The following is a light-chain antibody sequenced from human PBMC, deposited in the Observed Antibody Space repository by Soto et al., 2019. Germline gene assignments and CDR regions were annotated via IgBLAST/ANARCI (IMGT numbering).Light chain of an antibody. CDR2: DAS. CDR1: QDISNY. J-gene: IGKJ5*01. V-gene: IGKV1-39*01. Sequence: DIQMTHSPSSLSASVGDRVTITCQASQDISNYLNWYQQKPGKAPKLLIYDASNLETGVPSRFSGSGSGTDFTLTISSLQPEDFATYYCQQSYSTLITFGQGTRLEI. CDR3: QQSYSTLIT.